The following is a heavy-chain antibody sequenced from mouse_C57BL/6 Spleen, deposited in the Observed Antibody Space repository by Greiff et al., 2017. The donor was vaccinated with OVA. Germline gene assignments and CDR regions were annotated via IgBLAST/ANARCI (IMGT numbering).Heavy chain of an antibody. Sequence: VQLQQSGAELVRPGTSVKVSCTASGYAFTNYFIDWVKQRPGQGLEWIGVINPGSGGTNYNQKFKGKATLTADTSSSTAYMQLSSLASEDSAVLFCARESADGYYLDDWGQGTTLTVSS. V-gene: IGHV1-54*01. J-gene: IGHJ2*01. CDR2: INPGSGGT. CDR3: ARESADGYYLDD. CDR1: GYAFTNYF. D-gene: IGHD2-3*01.